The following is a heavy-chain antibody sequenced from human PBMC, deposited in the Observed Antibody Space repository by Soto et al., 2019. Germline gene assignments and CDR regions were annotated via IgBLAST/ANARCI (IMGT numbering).Heavy chain of an antibody. J-gene: IGHJ5*02. CDR2: ISWNSGSI. CDR1: GFTFDDYA. D-gene: IGHD3-10*01. Sequence: GGSLRLSCAASGFTFDDYAMHWVRQAPGKGLEWVSGISWNSGSIGYADSVKGRFTISRDNAKNSLYLQMNSLRAEDTALYYCAKGTADYYGSGSYYNPRNWFDPWGQGTLVTVSS. CDR3: AKGTADYYGSGSYYNPRNWFDP. V-gene: IGHV3-9*01.